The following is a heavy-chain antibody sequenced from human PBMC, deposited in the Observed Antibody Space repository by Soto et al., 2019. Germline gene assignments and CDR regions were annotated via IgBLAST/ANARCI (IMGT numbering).Heavy chain of an antibody. CDR1: GYTFTSYA. V-gene: IGHV1-3*01. CDR3: ARPYDSSGFIDY. D-gene: IGHD3-22*01. CDR2: INAGNGNT. Sequence: ASVKVSCKASGYTFTSYAMHWVRQAPGQRLEWMGWINAGNGNTKYSQKFQGRVTITWDTSASTAYMELSSLRSEDTAVYYCARPYDSSGFIDYWGQGTLVTVSS. J-gene: IGHJ4*02.